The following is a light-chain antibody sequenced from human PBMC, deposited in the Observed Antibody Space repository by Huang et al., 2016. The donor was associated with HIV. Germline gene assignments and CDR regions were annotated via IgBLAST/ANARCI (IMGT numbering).Light chain of an antibody. J-gene: IGKJ3*01. Sequence: EIVLTQSPATLSLSPGERATLSCRASQSVSSYLAWYQQKPGQAPRLLIYDASKRATCIPARFSGSGVGTDFPLTNGSLEPEDFAVYYCQQRSNWPPGVTFGPGTKVDIK. CDR1: QSVSSY. CDR3: QQRSNWPPGVT. CDR2: DAS. V-gene: IGKV3-11*01.